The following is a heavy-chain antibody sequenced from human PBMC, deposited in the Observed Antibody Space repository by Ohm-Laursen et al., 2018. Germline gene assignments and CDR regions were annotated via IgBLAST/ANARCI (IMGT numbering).Heavy chain of an antibody. CDR3: VWTAHI. Sequence: SLRLSCSASGFSVSSSYMSWVRQPPGKGLEWVSVIYSGGSTYYADSVKGRFTITKDNSKNTLYLQMNRLRAEDTAVYYCVWTAHIWGQGTMVTVSS. CDR2: IYSGGST. D-gene: IGHD2-21*01. CDR1: GFSVSSSY. J-gene: IGHJ3*02. V-gene: IGHV3-53*01.